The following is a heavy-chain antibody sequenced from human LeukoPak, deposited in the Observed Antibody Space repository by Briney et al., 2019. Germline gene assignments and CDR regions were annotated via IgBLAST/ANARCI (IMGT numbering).Heavy chain of an antibody. CDR3: ARAHSSSCYGGYY. J-gene: IGHJ4*02. V-gene: IGHV1-46*01. D-gene: IGHD6-13*01. Sequence: VIIIPTGGNTNYPHNFQGRFTITRDTSTSTVYMQLNSLRSEDTAVYYCARAHSSSCYGGYYWGQATLVSFSS. CDR2: IIPTGGNT.